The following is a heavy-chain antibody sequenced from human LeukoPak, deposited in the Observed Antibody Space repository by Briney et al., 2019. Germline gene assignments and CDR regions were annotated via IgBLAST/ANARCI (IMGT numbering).Heavy chain of an antibody. V-gene: IGHV3-74*01. CDR3: ARGPSYCGSNCYYYFEY. Sequence: PGGSLRLSCAASGFTFSGFWMHWVRQAPGKGLVWVSCISFDGSDATYADSVKGRFTISRDNAKNTLHLQMDSLTVEDTAVYYCARGPSYCGSNCYYYFEYWGQGTLVTVSS. D-gene: IGHD2-21*01. J-gene: IGHJ4*02. CDR1: GFTFSGFW. CDR2: ISFDGSDA.